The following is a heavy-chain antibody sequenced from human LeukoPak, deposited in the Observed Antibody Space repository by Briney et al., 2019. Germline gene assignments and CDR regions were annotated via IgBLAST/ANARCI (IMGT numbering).Heavy chain of an antibody. D-gene: IGHD6-13*01. CDR1: GDSVSSNSAA. CDR3: ARETIAAIGPHAFDI. Sequence: SQTLSLTCAISGDSVSSNSAAWNWIRQSPSRGLEWLGRTYYRSKWYNDYAISVKSRITINPDTSKNQFSLHLNSVTPEDTAVYYRARETIAAIGPHAFDIWGQGTMVTVSS. V-gene: IGHV6-1*01. J-gene: IGHJ3*02. CDR2: TYYRSKWYN.